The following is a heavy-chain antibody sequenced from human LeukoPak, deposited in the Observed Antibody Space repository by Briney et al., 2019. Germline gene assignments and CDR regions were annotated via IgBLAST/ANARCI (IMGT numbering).Heavy chain of an antibody. V-gene: IGHV1-2*02. Sequence: ASVKVSCKASGYTFSGYYVHWVRQAPGQGLEWMGWINPNSGGTNYAQKFQGRVTMTRDTSISTAYMELSRLRSDDTAVYYCAVDAGCSGYAYWGQGTLVTVSS. J-gene: IGHJ4*02. CDR3: AVDAGCSGYAY. D-gene: IGHD5-12*01. CDR1: GYTFSGYY. CDR2: INPNSGGT.